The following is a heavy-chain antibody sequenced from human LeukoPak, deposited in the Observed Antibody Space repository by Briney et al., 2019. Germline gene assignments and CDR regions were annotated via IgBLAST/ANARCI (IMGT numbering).Heavy chain of an antibody. CDR1: GFTFSTYS. CDR2: ISSGGTTI. CDR3: AREQLVFDY. D-gene: IGHD6-6*01. J-gene: IGHJ4*02. V-gene: IGHV3-48*04. Sequence: GGSLRLSCAASGFTFSTYSMTWVRQAPGKGLEWVSYISSGGTTIYCADSVKGRFTISRDNAKNSLYLQMNSLRVEDTAVYFCAREQLVFDYWGQGTLVTVSS.